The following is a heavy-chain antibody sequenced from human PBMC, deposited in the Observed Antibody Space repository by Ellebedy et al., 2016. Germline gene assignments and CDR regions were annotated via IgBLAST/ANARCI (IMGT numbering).Heavy chain of an antibody. Sequence: ASVKVSCKVSGYTLTELSMHWVRQAPGKGLEWMGGFDPEDGETIYAQKFQGRVTMTEDISTDTAYMELSSLRSEDTAVYYCATDPTGDYGFDYWGQGTLATVSS. CDR2: FDPEDGET. CDR3: ATDPTGDYGFDY. J-gene: IGHJ4*02. CDR1: GYTLTELS. V-gene: IGHV1-24*01. D-gene: IGHD4-17*01.